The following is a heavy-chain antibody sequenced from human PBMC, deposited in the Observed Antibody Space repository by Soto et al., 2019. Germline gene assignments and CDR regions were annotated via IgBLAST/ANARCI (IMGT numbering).Heavy chain of an antibody. V-gene: IGHV4-59*01. CDR2: IYYSGYT. D-gene: IGHD3-16*01. CDR3: AGGMAPIELDF. J-gene: IGHJ4*02. Sequence: QVQLQESGPGLVKPSETLSLTCTVSGGSMSRYYWIWIRQAPGKGLEWIGYIYYSGYTKYDPSLKGRVTRSVDTSKNQFSLKLSSVTAADTAVYYCAGGMAPIELDFWGQGTLVTASS. CDR1: GGSMSRYY.